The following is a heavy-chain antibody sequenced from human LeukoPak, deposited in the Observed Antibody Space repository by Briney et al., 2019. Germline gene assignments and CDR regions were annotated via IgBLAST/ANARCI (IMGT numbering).Heavy chain of an antibody. CDR3: ARDDIAAGDY. CDR1: GFTFSSYA. J-gene: IGHJ4*02. D-gene: IGHD6-13*01. CDR2: ISGSGGST. V-gene: IGHV3-23*01. Sequence: GGSLRLSCVASGFTFSSYAMSWVRQAPGKGLEWVSGISGSGGSTYYADSVEGRFTISRDNSKNTLYLQMNSLRAEDTAVYYCARDDIAAGDYWGQGTLVTVSS.